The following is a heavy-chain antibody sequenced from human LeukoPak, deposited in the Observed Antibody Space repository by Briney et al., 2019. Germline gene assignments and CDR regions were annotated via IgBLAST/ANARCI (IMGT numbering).Heavy chain of an antibody. V-gene: IGHV3-33*01. CDR2: IWYDGSNK. CDR1: GFTFSTYG. D-gene: IGHD3-10*01. CDR3: ARHLHYYGSGSYYYYFYAMDV. Sequence: PGTSLRLSCAASGFTFSTYGMHWVRQAPGKGLEWVAVIWYDGSNKYYADSVKGRFTISRDNSRSTLYLQMNSLRADDTAVYYCARHLHYYGSGSYYYYFYAMDVWGQGTTVTVSS. J-gene: IGHJ6*02.